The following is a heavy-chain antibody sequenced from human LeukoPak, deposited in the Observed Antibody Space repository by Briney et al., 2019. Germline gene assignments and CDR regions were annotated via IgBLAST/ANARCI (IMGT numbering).Heavy chain of an antibody. J-gene: IGHJ1*01. Sequence: SETLSLTCTVSGGSISSYYWSWIRQPPGKGLEWIGYIYYSGSTNYNPSLKSRVTISVDTSKNQFSLKLSSVTAADTAVYYCARDAGYYDSSGYYTRPEHFQHWGQGTLVTVSS. CDR3: ARDAGYYDSSGYYTRPEHFQH. D-gene: IGHD3-22*01. CDR2: IYYSGST. CDR1: GGSISSYY. V-gene: IGHV4-59*01.